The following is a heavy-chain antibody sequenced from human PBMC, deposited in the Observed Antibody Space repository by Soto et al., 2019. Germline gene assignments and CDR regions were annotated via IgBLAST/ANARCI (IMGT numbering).Heavy chain of an antibody. D-gene: IGHD6-13*01. CDR3: ARGRTMSIAAAGRPQLDY. V-gene: IGHV1-69*13. Sequence: SVKVSCKASGGTFSSYAISWVRQAPGQGLEWMGGIIPIFGTANYAQKFQGRVTITADESTSTAYMELSSLRSEDTAVYYCARGRTMSIAAAGRPQLDYWGQGTLVTVSA. CDR1: GGTFSSYA. J-gene: IGHJ4*02. CDR2: IIPIFGTA.